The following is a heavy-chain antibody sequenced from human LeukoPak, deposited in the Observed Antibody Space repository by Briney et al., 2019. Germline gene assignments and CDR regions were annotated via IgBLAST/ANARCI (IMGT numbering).Heavy chain of an antibody. V-gene: IGHV4-59*08. CDR2: IYYSGST. Sequence: SETLSLTCTVSGGSISSYYWSWIRQPPGKGLEWIGYIYYSGSTNYNPSLKSRVTISVDTSKKQFFLKLSSVPAADTAVYYFSSHVVTAAITAFDIWGQGTMVTVSS. CDR3: SSHVVTAAITAFDI. CDR1: GGSISSYY. D-gene: IGHD2-2*01. J-gene: IGHJ3*02.